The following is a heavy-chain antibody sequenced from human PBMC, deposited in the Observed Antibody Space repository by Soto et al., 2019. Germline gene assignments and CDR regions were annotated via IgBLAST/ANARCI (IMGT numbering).Heavy chain of an antibody. D-gene: IGHD3-16*02. J-gene: IGHJ5*02. CDR1: GGSFSGYY. CDR2: INHSGST. V-gene: IGHV4-34*01. Sequence: PSETLSLTCAVYGGSFSGYYWSWIRQPPGKGLEWIGEINHSGSTNYNPSLTSRVTISVDTSKNQFSLKLSSVTAADTAVYYCARTRYDYVWGSYRNVVWFDPWGQGTLVTVSS. CDR3: ARTRYDYVWGSYRNVVWFDP.